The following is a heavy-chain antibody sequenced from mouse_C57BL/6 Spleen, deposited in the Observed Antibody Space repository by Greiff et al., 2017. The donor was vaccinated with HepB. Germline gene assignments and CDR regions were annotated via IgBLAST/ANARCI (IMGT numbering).Heavy chain of an antibody. Sequence: EVKLVESGGGLVQPKGSLKLSCAASGFSFNTYAMNWVRQAPGKGLEWVARIRSKSNNYATYYADSVKDRFTISRDDSESMLYLQMNNLKTEDTAMYYCVRHREGANWDYFDYWGQGTTLTVSS. J-gene: IGHJ2*01. CDR2: IRSKSNNYAT. CDR3: VRHREGANWDYFDY. CDR1: GFSFNTYA. D-gene: IGHD4-1*01. V-gene: IGHV10-1*01.